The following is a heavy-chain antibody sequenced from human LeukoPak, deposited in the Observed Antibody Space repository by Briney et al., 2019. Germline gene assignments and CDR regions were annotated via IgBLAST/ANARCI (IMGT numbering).Heavy chain of an antibody. D-gene: IGHD5-24*01. CDR2: INHSGST. Sequence: SETLSLTCAVYGGSFSGYYWSWIRQPPGKGLEWIGEINHSGSTNYNPSLKSRVTISVDTSKNQFSLKLSSVTAADTAVYYCARDGYRRRYYMDVWGKGTTVTISS. J-gene: IGHJ6*03. V-gene: IGHV4-34*01. CDR3: ARDGYRRRYYMDV. CDR1: GGSFSGYY.